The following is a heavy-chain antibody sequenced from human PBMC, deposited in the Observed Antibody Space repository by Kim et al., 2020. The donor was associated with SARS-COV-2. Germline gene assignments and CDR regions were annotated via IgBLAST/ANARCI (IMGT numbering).Heavy chain of an antibody. CDR3: TRPAASSDCSSTSCYTVY. J-gene: IGHJ4*02. Sequence: GGSLRLSCAASGFTFSCCPIYWVRQASGKGLEWVGRITTKANSYATAYAASVKDRFTIFRDDSKNTAYLQMNSLQTEDTAVYYCTRPAASSDCSSTSCYTVYWGQGTLVTVSS. V-gene: IGHV3-73*01. D-gene: IGHD2-2*02. CDR2: ITTKANSYAT. CDR1: GFTFSCCP.